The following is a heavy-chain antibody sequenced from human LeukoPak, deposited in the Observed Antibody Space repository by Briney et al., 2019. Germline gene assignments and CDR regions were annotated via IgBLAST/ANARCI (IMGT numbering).Heavy chain of an antibody. Sequence: ASVKVSCKASGYTSFSYDFNWVRQATGQGLEWTGWMNPNNGYTGFAQKFQGRVTMTRDASIATTYMELSSLRSDDAAVYYCATLGAYCASTSCYGRFDHWGQGTLVIVSS. V-gene: IGHV1-8*01. CDR1: GYTSFSYD. J-gene: IGHJ4*02. D-gene: IGHD2-2*01. CDR2: MNPNNGYT. CDR3: ATLGAYCASTSCYGRFDH.